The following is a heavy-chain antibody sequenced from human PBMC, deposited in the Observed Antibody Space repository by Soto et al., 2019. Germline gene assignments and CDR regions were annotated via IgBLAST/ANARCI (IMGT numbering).Heavy chain of an antibody. D-gene: IGHD6-19*01. J-gene: IGHJ4*02. Sequence: QVQLVESGGGVVQPGSSLRLSCAASGFNFSSFGMHWVRQAPGKGLEWVALMSYDGSSKYYQDSLKGRFTISRDKSKNTLYLQMSSLRVEDTAVYYCGKDRGWSSADLEYWGQGTLVNVSS. CDR3: GKDRGWSSADLEY. CDR2: MSYDGSSK. CDR1: GFNFSSFG. V-gene: IGHV3-30*18.